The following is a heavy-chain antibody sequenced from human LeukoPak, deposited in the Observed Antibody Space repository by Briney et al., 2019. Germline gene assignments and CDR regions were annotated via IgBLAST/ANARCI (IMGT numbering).Heavy chain of an antibody. CDR3: ATHCSSTSCYRRGEFDY. J-gene: IGHJ4*02. V-gene: IGHV4-34*01. CDR1: GGSFSGYY. Sequence: SETLSLTCAVYGGSFSGYYWSWIRQPPGKGLEWIGEINHSGSTNYNPSLKSRATISVDTSKNQFSLKLSSVTAADTAVYYCATHCSSTSCYRRGEFDYWGQGTLVTVSS. D-gene: IGHD2-2*02. CDR2: INHSGST.